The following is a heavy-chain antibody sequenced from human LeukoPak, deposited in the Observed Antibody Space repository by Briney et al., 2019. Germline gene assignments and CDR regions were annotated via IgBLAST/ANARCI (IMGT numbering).Heavy chain of an antibody. D-gene: IGHD3-10*01. J-gene: IGHJ4*02. Sequence: PGGSLRLSCAASGVSVSSSYKSWGCKAPPKGMGRVSVIYSGGSTYYADSVKGRFTISRDNSKNTLYLQMNSLRAEATAVYYCASMVRGVIKAGYWGQGTLVTVSS. CDR2: IYSGGST. V-gene: IGHV3-53*01. CDR3: ASMVRGVIKAGY. CDR1: GVSVSSSY.